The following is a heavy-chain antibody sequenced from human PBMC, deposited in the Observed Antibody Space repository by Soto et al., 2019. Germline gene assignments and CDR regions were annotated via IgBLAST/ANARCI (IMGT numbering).Heavy chain of an antibody. Sequence: PGGSLRLSCAASGFTFSSYGMHWVRQAPGKGLEWVAVIWYDGSNKYYADSVKGRFTISRDNSKNTLYLQMNSLRAEDTAVYYCARDKRGIAARPTLNYGMDVWGQGTTVTVSS. D-gene: IGHD6-6*01. CDR1: GFTFSSYG. J-gene: IGHJ6*02. CDR3: ARDKRGIAARPTLNYGMDV. CDR2: IWYDGSNK. V-gene: IGHV3-33*01.